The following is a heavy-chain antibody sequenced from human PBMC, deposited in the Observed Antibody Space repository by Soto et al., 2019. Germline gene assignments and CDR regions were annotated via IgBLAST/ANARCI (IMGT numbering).Heavy chain of an antibody. Sequence: QVQLVESGGGVVQPGRSLRLSCAASGFTFNNYGMHWVRQAPGKGLEWVIVISYDGNVAYYADSVKGRFTISRDNSKNTLYLQMNSRRTEDTAMYYCAKEGPITNWYFDYWGQGTLVTVSS. V-gene: IGHV3-30*18. CDR3: AKEGPITNWYFDY. CDR1: GFTFNNYG. J-gene: IGHJ4*02. D-gene: IGHD1-1*01. CDR2: ISYDGNVA.